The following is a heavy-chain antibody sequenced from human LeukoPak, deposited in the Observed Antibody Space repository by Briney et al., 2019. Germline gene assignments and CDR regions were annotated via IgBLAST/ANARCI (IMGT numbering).Heavy chain of an antibody. CDR1: GGSISSYY. J-gene: IGHJ4*02. CDR2: IYYSGST. CDR3: ARGLGGSYRYTLGY. V-gene: IGHV4-59*01. D-gene: IGHD3-16*02. Sequence: SETLSLTCTVSGGSISSYYWSWIRQPPGKGLDWIGYIYYSGSTTYNPSLKSRVTISIDTSKNQFSLKLSSVTAADTVVYYCARGLGGSYRYTLGYWGRGTLVTVSS.